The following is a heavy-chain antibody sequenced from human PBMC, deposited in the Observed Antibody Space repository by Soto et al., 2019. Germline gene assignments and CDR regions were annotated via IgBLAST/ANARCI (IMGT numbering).Heavy chain of an antibody. CDR2: INHSGST. CDR1: GGSFSCHY. V-gene: IGHV4-34*01. J-gene: IGHJ3*02. CDR3: AGSGTYGPGTYQNAFDI. Sequence: SETLSLTCAVYGGSFSCHYWTWIRQPPGKGLEWIGEINHSGSTKYNPSLKSRVTISVDTSKNQFSLKLSSVTAADTAVYYCAGSGTYGPGTYQNAFDIWGQGTMVTVSS. D-gene: IGHD3-10*01.